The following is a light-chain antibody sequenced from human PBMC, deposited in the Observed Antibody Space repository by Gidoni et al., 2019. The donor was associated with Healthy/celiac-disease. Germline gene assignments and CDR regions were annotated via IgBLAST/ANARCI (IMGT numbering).Light chain of an antibody. CDR1: QSVLYSSNNKNY. V-gene: IGKV4-1*01. CDR2: WAS. Sequence: DIVMTHSPDSLAVSLGDRATINCKSSQSVLYSSNNKNYLAWYQQKPGQPLKLLIYWASTRESGVPDRFSGSGSGTDFTLTIGSLQAEDLAVYYCQHPPGSFGQGTKLEIK. CDR3: QHPPGS. J-gene: IGKJ2*03.